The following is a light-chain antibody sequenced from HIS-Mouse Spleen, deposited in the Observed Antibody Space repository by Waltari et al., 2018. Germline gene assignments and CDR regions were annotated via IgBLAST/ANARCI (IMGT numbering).Light chain of an antibody. CDR2: EGS. CDR1: SSDVGSSNL. J-gene: IGLJ2*01. V-gene: IGLV2-23*01. Sequence: QSALTQPASVSGSPGQSITISCTGPSSDVGSSNLVSWYQQHPGKAPKLMIYEGSKRPSGVSNRFSGSKSGNTASLTISGLQAEDEADYYCCSYAGSSTVVFGGGTKLTVL. CDR3: CSYAGSSTVV.